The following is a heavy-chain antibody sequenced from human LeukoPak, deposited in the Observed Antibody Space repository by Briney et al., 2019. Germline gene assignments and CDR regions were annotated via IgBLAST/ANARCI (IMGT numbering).Heavy chain of an antibody. J-gene: IGHJ6*02. Sequence: GASVTVSCKASGYTFTSYDINWVRQATGQGLEWMGWMNPNSGNTGYAQKFQGRVTMTRNTSISTAYMELSSLRSEDTAVYYCARGLRFLEWLLSRNYYYYGMDVWGQGTTVTVSS. CDR1: GYTFTSYD. D-gene: IGHD3-3*01. V-gene: IGHV1-8*01. CDR2: MNPNSGNT. CDR3: ARGLRFLEWLLSRNYYYYGMDV.